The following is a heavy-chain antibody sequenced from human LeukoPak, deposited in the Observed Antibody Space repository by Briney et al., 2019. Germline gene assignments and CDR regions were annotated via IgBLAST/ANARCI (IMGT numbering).Heavy chain of an antibody. CDR3: ARGLPAYCGGDCYSNWYFDL. D-gene: IGHD2-21*02. J-gene: IGHJ2*01. Sequence: GGSLRLSCAASGFTFSSYSMNWVRQAPGKGLEWVSSISSSSSYIYYADSVKGRFTISRDNAKNSLYLQMNSLRAEDTAVYYCARGLPAYCGGDCYSNWYFDLWGRGTLVTVSS. CDR1: GFTFSSYS. CDR2: ISSSSSYI. V-gene: IGHV3-21*01.